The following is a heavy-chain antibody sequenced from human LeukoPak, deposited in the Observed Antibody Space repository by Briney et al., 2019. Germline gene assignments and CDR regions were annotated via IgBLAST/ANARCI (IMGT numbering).Heavy chain of an antibody. CDR2: INHSGGT. D-gene: IGHD6-13*01. CDR1: GGSFSGYY. J-gene: IGHJ4*02. Sequence: SETLSLTCAVYGGSFSGYYWNWIRQPPGKELEWIGEINHSGGTNYNPSLKSRVTISVDTSKNQFSLKLSSVTAADTAVYYCARGDVAAAGTVKDFDYWGQGTLVTVSS. V-gene: IGHV4-34*01. CDR3: ARGDVAAAGTVKDFDY.